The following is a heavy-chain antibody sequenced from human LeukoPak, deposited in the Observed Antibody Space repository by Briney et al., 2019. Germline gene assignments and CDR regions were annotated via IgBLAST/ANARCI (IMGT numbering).Heavy chain of an antibody. V-gene: IGHV3-21*01. D-gene: IGHD1-26*01. CDR1: GLTFSSYS. CDR3: ARAGIVGATSYY. CDR2: ISSSSSYI. Sequence: GGSLRLSCAASGLTFSSYSMNWVRQAPGKGLEWVSSISSSSSYIYYADSVKGRFTISRDNAKNSLYLQMNSLRAEDTAVYYCARAGIVGATSYYWGQGTLVTVSS. J-gene: IGHJ4*02.